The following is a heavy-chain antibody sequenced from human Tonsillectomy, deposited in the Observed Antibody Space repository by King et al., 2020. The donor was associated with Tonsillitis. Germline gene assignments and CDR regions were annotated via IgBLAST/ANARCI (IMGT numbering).Heavy chain of an antibody. V-gene: IGHV3-73*01. CDR1: GFRFSDST. J-gene: IGHJ6*03. CDR3: TRQGGYSYNYYYIDV. Sequence: VQLVESGGGLVQPGGSLKLSCAASGFRFSDSTMHWVRQASGKGLDWVGGIRSKANSYAPEYTVSVKGRFTISREDSKNTAYLQMNSLKTEDTAVYYCTRQGGYSYNYYYIDVWGKGTTVTVSS. D-gene: IGHD5-18*01. CDR2: IRSKANSYAP.